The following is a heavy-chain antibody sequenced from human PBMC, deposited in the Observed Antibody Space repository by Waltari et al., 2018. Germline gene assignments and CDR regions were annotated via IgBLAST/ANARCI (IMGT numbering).Heavy chain of an antibody. CDR2: ISYDGSNK. J-gene: IGHJ4*02. CDR3: ARGLVVQGYFDY. D-gene: IGHD2-15*01. Sequence: QVQLVESGGGVVQPGRSLRLPCAASGFTFSSYAMHWVRQAPGKGLEWVAVISYDGSNKYYADSVKGRFTISRDNSKNTLYLQMNSLRAEDTAVYYCARGLVVQGYFDYWGQGTLVTVSS. V-gene: IGHV3-30-3*01. CDR1: GFTFSSYA.